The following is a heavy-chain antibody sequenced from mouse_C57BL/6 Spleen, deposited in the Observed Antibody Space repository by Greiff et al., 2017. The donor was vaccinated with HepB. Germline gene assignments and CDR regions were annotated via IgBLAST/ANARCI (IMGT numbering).Heavy chain of an antibody. CDR3: AREGTAQGTGAMDY. D-gene: IGHD3-2*02. CDR1: GFTFSSYA. V-gene: IGHV5-4*01. J-gene: IGHJ4*01. CDR2: ISDGGSYT. Sequence: EVQLVESGGGLVKPGGSLKLSCAASGFTFSSYAMSWVRQTPEKRLEWVATISDGGSYTYYPDNVKGRFTISRDNAKNNLYLQMSQLKSEDTAMYYCAREGTAQGTGAMDYWGQGTSVTVSS.